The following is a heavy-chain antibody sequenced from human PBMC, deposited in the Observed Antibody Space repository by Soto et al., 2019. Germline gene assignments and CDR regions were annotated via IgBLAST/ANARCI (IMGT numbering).Heavy chain of an antibody. CDR3: ARKGENDYFDF. V-gene: IGHV4-59*08. D-gene: IGHD3-16*01. CDR2: ICDSGST. CDR1: NGSIDKYC. J-gene: IGHJ4*02. Sequence: SVPLSLPCTVSNGSIDKYCWSWIRQPPGKELEWIGYICDSGSTNYNPSLTSRVTMSVDTSKNQFSLNLSSMTAADTAIYYCARKGENDYFDFWVQGALVTVSS.